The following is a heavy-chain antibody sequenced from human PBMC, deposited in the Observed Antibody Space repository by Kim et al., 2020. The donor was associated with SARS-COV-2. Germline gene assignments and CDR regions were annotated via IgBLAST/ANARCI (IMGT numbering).Heavy chain of an antibody. CDR1: GFTFSDYY. CDR2: ISSSSSYT. J-gene: IGHJ6*02. Sequence: GGSLRLSCAASGFTFSDYYMSWIRQAPGKGLEWVSYISSSSSYTNYADSVKGRFTISRDNAKNSLYLQMNSLRAEDTAVYYCARVGYDYVWGSYRDYYYYYGMDGWGQGTTGTVSS. CDR3: ARVGYDYVWGSYRDYYYYYGMDG. D-gene: IGHD3-16*02. V-gene: IGHV3-11*05.